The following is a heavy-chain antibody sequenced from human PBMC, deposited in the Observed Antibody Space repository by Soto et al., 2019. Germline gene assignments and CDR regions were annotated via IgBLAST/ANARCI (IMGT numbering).Heavy chain of an antibody. Sequence: EVQLVESGGGLVQPGGSLRLSCAVFGFTFSDHQMDWVRQAPGKGLEWVGRSRDKGEAYSTVYAASVEGRFTISRDDSRNSLYLQMNSLKTEDTAVYYCAAIRLGMDVWGKGTTVTVSS. J-gene: IGHJ6*04. CDR3: AAIRLGMDV. V-gene: IGHV3-72*01. CDR2: SRDKGEAYST. CDR1: GFTFSDHQ.